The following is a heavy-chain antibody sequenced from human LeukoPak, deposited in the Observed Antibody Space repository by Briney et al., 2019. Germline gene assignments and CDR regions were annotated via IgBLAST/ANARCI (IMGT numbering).Heavy chain of an antibody. V-gene: IGHV3-23*01. J-gene: IGHJ3*02. CDR3: AKFLGILNDPFDI. Sequence: GGSLRLSCAASGFTFSSYAMSWVRQAPGKGLEWVSAISGSGGSTYYADSVKGRFTISRDNSRNTLFLQMNSLRVEDTAVYYCAKFLGILNDPFDIWGQGTMVTVSS. CDR2: ISGSGGST. CDR1: GFTFSSYA. D-gene: IGHD3-16*01.